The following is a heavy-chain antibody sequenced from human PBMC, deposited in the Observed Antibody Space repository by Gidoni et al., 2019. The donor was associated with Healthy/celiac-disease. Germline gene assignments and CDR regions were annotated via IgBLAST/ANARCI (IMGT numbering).Heavy chain of an antibody. CDR2: ISYDGSNK. CDR1: GFTFSSYA. V-gene: IGHV3-30-3*01. Sequence: QVQLVESGGGVVQPGRSLRLSCAAAGFTFSSYAMHWVRQAPGKGLEWVAVISYDGSNKYYADSVKGRFTISRDNSKNTLYLQMNSLRAEDTAVYYCARDPTSSGWYEAFDIWGQGTMVTVSS. CDR3: ARDPTSSGWYEAFDI. J-gene: IGHJ3*02. D-gene: IGHD6-19*01.